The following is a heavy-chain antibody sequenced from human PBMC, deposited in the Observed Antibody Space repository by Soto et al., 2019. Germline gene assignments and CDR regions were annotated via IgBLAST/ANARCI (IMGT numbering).Heavy chain of an antibody. CDR1: GGTFSSYA. V-gene: IGHV1-69*13. J-gene: IGHJ5*02. Sequence: ASVKVSCKASGGTFSSYAISWVRQAPGQGLEWMGGIIPIFGTANYAQKFQGRVTITADESTSTAYMELSSLRSEDTAVYYCARDRGPVDIVVVPAADNWFDPWGQGTLVTVSS. D-gene: IGHD2-2*03. CDR3: ARDRGPVDIVVVPAADNWFDP. CDR2: IIPIFGTA.